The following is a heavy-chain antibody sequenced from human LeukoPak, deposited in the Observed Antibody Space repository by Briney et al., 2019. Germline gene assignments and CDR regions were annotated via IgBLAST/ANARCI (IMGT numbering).Heavy chain of an antibody. V-gene: IGHV3-30-3*01. Sequence: GGSLRLSCAASGFTFSSYAMHWVRQAPGRGLEWVAVISYDGSNKYYADSVKGRFTISRDNSKNTLYLQMNSLRAEDTAVYYCARDSSLGEWGQGTLVTVSS. CDR1: GFTFSSYA. CDR2: ISYDGSNK. D-gene: IGHD3-10*01. CDR3: ARDSSLGE. J-gene: IGHJ4*02.